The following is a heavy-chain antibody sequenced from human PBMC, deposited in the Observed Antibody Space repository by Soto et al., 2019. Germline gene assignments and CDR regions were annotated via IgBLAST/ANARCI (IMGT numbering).Heavy chain of an antibody. CDR1: GYSFTSYW. V-gene: IGHV5-51*01. D-gene: IGHD3-10*01. J-gene: IGHJ3*02. CDR2: IYPGDSDT. Sequence: PGESLKISCKGSGYSFTSYWIGWVRQMPGKGLEWMGIIYPGDSDTRYSPSFQGQVTISADKSISTAYLQWSSLKASDTAMYYCARLTMVRGVLGAFDIWGQGTMVTV. CDR3: ARLTMVRGVLGAFDI.